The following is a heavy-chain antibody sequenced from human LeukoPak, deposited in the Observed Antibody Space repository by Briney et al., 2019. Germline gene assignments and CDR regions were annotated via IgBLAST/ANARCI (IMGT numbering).Heavy chain of an antibody. J-gene: IGHJ6*02. D-gene: IGHD4-17*01. CDR2: IYYSGST. CDR1: GDSISSYY. CDR3: ARASDYGDHGGHYYYYGVDV. Sequence: SETLSLTCTVSGDSISSYYWSWIRQPPGKGLEWIGYIYYSGSTNYNPSLRSRVTISVGTSKSQFSLNLSSVTAADTAVYYCARASDYGDHGGHYYYYGVDVWGQGTTVTVSS. V-gene: IGHV4-59*01.